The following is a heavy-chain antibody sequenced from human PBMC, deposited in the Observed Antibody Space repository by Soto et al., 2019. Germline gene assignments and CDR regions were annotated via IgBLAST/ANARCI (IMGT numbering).Heavy chain of an antibody. CDR2: ISPFHGDT. D-gene: IGHD3-16*01. J-gene: IGHJ4*02. CDR1: GYSFTNYA. V-gene: IGHV1-18*01. CDR3: ARSDHVDRYFDY. Sequence: QVELVQSGPEVKKPGASVKVSCKASGYSFTNYAIVWVRQAPGQGLEWVGWISPFHGDTNYAQNFQGRITVTTDSSTSTAYMDLGRLRSDDTAVYYCARSDHVDRYFDYWGQGTRITVSS.